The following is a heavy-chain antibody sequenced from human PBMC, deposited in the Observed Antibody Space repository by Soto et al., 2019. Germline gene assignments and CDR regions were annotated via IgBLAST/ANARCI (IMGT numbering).Heavy chain of an antibody. CDR3: GRGPSPRAPAGGTPYYYAMDV. CDR1: GYDFTAYD. Sequence: QVQLVQSGAEVEQSGASVKVSCKASGYDFTAYDINWVRQASGQGLEWMGWMIPINGATGSARRLPGRVSMTRNTATATAYLELTSLRSDDSAVYYCGRGPSPRAPAGGTPYYYAMDVWGQGTTVTVSS. D-gene: IGHD6-13*01. J-gene: IGHJ6*02. CDR2: MIPINGAT. V-gene: IGHV1-8*02.